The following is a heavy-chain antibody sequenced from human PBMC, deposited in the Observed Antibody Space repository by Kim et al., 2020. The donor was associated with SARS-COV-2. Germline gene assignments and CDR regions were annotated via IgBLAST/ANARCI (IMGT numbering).Heavy chain of an antibody. V-gene: IGHV1-69*13. Sequence: SVKVSCKAFGGTLRNYAFNWVRQAPGQGLAWMGGIIPMFDTTNYAQNFQGRITITADESTNTVFMELTSLRSADTAVYYCASPGETARGYFDVWGRGTLVTVSS. D-gene: IGHD1-1*01. CDR1: GGTLRNYA. CDR3: ASPGETARGYFDV. CDR2: IIPMFDTT. J-gene: IGHJ2*01.